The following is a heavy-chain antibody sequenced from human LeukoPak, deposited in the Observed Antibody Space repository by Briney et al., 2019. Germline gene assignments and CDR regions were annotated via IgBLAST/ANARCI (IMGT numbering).Heavy chain of an antibody. CDR1: GYTFTSNH. CDR2: INPSGDST. Sequence: ASVKVSCKASGYTFTSNHIHCVRQAPGQGLEWMGVINPSGDSTSYAQKFQGRVTITADESTSTAYMELSSLRSEDTAVYYCARGDGYRALVVDWGQGTLVTVSS. J-gene: IGHJ4*02. D-gene: IGHD5-24*01. V-gene: IGHV1-46*01. CDR3: ARGDGYRALVVD.